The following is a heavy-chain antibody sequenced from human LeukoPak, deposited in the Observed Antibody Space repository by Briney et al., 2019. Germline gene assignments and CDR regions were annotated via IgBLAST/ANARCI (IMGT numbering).Heavy chain of an antibody. D-gene: IGHD3-16*01. Sequence: SETLSLTCTVSGGSISSYYWSWIRQPAGKGLEWIGRTDTSGSTNYNPSLKSRITISLDTSKNQFSLKLSSVTAADTAVYYCARGVMEVAGFYYFDCWGQGTLVTVSS. V-gene: IGHV4-4*07. CDR3: ARGVMEVAGFYYFDC. CDR2: TDTSGST. J-gene: IGHJ4*02. CDR1: GGSISSYY.